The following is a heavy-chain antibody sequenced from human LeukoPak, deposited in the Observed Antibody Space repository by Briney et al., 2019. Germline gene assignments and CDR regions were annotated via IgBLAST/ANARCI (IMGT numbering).Heavy chain of an antibody. Sequence: SETLSLTCAVYGGSFSGYYWSWIRQPPGKGLEWTGEINHSGSTNYNPSLKSRVTISVDTSKNQFSLKLSSVTAADTAVYYCARGIPRADYDSSGPHESPFDYWGQGTLVTVSS. V-gene: IGHV4-34*01. CDR2: INHSGST. CDR1: GGSFSGYY. D-gene: IGHD3-22*01. CDR3: ARGIPRADYDSSGPHESPFDY. J-gene: IGHJ4*02.